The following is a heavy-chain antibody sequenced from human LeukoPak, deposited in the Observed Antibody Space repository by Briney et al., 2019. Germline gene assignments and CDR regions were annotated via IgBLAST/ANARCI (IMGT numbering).Heavy chain of an antibody. J-gene: IGHJ3*01. Sequence: SETLSLTCTVSGGSISSSSYYLGWIRQPPGKGLEGIVSIYYSGSTYYNPSLKSRVTISVDTSKNQFSLKLISVTAADTAVYYCARHPYSDPFDVWGPGTMVTVSS. CDR3: ARHPYSDPFDV. V-gene: IGHV4-39*01. D-gene: IGHD1-1*01. CDR1: GGSISSSSYY. CDR2: IYYSGST.